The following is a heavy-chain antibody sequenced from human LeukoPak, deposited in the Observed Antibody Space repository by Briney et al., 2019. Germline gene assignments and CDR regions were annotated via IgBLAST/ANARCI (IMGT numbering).Heavy chain of an antibody. CDR1: GGSISSYY. J-gene: IGHJ4*02. V-gene: IGHV4-59*01. Sequence: SEXXXXTCTVSGGSISSYYWSWIRQPPGKGLEWIGDIYYSGSTNYNPSLKSRVTISVDTSKNQFSLKLSSVTAADTAVYYCARGVMTGYSSSWHFDYWGQGTLVTVSS. CDR2: IYYSGST. D-gene: IGHD6-13*01. CDR3: ARGVMTGYSSSWHFDY.